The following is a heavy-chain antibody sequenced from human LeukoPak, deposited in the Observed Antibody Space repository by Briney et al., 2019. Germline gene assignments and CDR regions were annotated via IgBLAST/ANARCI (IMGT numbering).Heavy chain of an antibody. Sequence: SETLSLTCTVSGGSISSYYWSWIRQPPGKGLEWIGYIYYSGSTNYNPSLKSRVTISVDTSKNQFSLKLSSVTAADTAVYYCARQRLWFGELLPPLYWGQGTLVTVSS. CDR2: IYYSGST. J-gene: IGHJ4*02. V-gene: IGHV4-59*08. D-gene: IGHD3-10*01. CDR1: GGSISSYY. CDR3: ARQRLWFGELLPPLY.